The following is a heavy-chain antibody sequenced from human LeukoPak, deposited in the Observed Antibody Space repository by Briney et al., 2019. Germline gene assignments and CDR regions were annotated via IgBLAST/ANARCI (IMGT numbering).Heavy chain of an antibody. Sequence: PGGSLRLSCAASGFTFSSYEMNWVRQAPGKGLEWVSYISTTGSSIYYADSVKGRFTISRDNVKNLLYLQMNSLRAEDTAVYYCARESSSSWSSNFDYWGQGTLVTVSS. V-gene: IGHV3-48*03. CDR1: GFTFSSYE. J-gene: IGHJ4*02. CDR2: ISTTGSSI. D-gene: IGHD6-13*01. CDR3: ARESSSSWSSNFDY.